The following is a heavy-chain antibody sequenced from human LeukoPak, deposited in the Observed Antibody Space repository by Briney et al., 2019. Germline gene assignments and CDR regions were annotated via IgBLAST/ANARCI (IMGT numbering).Heavy chain of an antibody. D-gene: IGHD2-2*01. Sequence: GGSLRLSCAASGFTFSSYAMSWVRQAPGKGLEWVSAISGSGSTYYADSVKGRFTISRDNSKNTLYLQMNSLRAEDTAVYYCARDDIVVVPAAISFDYWGQGTLVTVSS. CDR3: ARDDIVVVPAAISFDY. CDR1: GFTFSSYA. V-gene: IGHV3-23*01. J-gene: IGHJ4*02. CDR2: ISGSGST.